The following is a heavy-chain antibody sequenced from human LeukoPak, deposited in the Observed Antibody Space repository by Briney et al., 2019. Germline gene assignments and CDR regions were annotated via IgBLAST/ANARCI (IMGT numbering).Heavy chain of an antibody. D-gene: IGHD3-22*01. J-gene: IGHJ3*02. V-gene: IGHV4-39*07. Sequence: SETLSLTCTVSGGSIISSSYYWGWIRQPPGKGLEWIGSVYYSGSTNYNPSLKSRVTISVDTSKNQFSLKLSSVTAADTAVYYCARVGYYDSSGYYYDAFDIWGQGTMVTVSS. CDR2: VYYSGST. CDR1: GGSIISSSYY. CDR3: ARVGYYDSSGYYYDAFDI.